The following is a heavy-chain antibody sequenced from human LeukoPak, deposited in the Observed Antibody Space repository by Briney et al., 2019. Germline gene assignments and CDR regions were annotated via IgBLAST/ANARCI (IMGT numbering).Heavy chain of an antibody. Sequence: GGSLRVSCAASGFTFSDYTMNWVRQAPGKGLEWVSSISSRSDYIHYADSVKGRFTISRDNAENSLFLHMNSLRADDTAVYYCARGSSGGDNWGQGTLVTVSS. J-gene: IGHJ4*02. CDR3: ARGSSGGDN. CDR1: GFTFSDYT. CDR2: ISSRSDYI. V-gene: IGHV3-21*01. D-gene: IGHD3-22*01.